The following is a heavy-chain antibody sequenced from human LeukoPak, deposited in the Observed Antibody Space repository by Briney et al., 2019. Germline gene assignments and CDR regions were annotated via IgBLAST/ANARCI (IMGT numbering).Heavy chain of an antibody. Sequence: SETLSLTCAVSGGSISSYYWSWIRQPPGKGLEWIGYIYYSGSTNYNPSLKSRVTISVDTSKNQFSLKLSSVTAADTAVYYCVREPRFDAFDIWGQGTMVTVSS. J-gene: IGHJ3*02. CDR2: IYYSGST. V-gene: IGHV4-59*01. CDR3: VREPRFDAFDI. CDR1: GGSISSYY.